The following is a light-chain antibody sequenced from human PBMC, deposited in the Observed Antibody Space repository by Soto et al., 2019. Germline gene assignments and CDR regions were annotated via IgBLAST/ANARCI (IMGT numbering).Light chain of an antibody. CDR1: SSDVGAYNH. V-gene: IGLV2-14*01. J-gene: IGLJ3*02. Sequence: QSALTQPASVSGSPGQSITMSCTGTSSDVGAYNHVSWYQQHPGKAPKLMISEVSNRPSGVSNRFSGSKSGNTASLTISGLQAEDEADYFCSSLTRSDTWVIGGGTKVTVL. CDR2: EVS. CDR3: SSLTRSDTWV.